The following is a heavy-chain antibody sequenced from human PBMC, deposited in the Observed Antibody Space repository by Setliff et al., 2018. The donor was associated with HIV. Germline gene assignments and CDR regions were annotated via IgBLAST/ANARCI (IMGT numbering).Heavy chain of an antibody. CDR1: GASISGHY. CDR2: VYYNGIT. V-gene: IGHV4-59*11. D-gene: IGHD3-10*01. CDR3: ARVSYYGSFYYNYYMDV. J-gene: IGHJ6*03. Sequence: SETLSLTCTVSGASISGHYWTWIRQPPGKGLEWIGYVYYNGITNYNPSLKSRVTISLDTSNSQFSLKLSALTAADTAVYYCARVSYYGSFYYNYYMDVWGKGTTVTVSS.